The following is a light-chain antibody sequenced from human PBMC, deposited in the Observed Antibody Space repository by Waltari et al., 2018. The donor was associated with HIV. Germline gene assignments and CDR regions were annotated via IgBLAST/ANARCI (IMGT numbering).Light chain of an antibody. CDR2: SND. CDR1: NSNIGRHY. CDR3: AAWDYSLNGWV. J-gene: IGLJ3*02. V-gene: IGLV1-47*02. Sequence: QSVLPQPPSASGTPGQRVTISCSGGNSNIGRHYAYWYQQLPGTAPKLLIQSNDQRPSRVPDRVSGSKSGTSVSLAISGLRSEDEADYYCAAWDYSLNGWVFGGGTSLTVL.